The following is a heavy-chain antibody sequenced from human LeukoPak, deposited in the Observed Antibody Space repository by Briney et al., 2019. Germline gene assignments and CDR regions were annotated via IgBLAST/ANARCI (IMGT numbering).Heavy chain of an antibody. CDR3: ARRTGALYYYDTTGPYDY. D-gene: IGHD3-22*01. V-gene: IGHV3-53*01. J-gene: IGHJ4*02. Sequence: TGGSLRLSCVVSGFSVSNNYMSWVRQAPGKGLEWVSIIYTGGTKYYAGSVKGRFIISRDTSKNTLYLQMNSLRAEDTAVYYCARRTGALYYYDTTGPYDYWGQGTLVTVSS. CDR1: GFSVSNNY. CDR2: IYTGGTK.